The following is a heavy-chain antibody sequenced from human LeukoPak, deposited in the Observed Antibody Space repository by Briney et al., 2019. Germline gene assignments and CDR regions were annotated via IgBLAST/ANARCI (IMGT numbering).Heavy chain of an antibody. CDR3: ARGSSGSYYNSRFDY. Sequence: GGSLRLSCAASGFTFSSYGMHWVRQAPGKGLEWVSAISGSGGSPYYADSVKGRFTISRDNSKNTLYLQMNSLRGEDTAIYYRARGSSGSYYNSRFDYWGQGSLVTASS. D-gene: IGHD3-10*01. V-gene: IGHV3-23*01. CDR1: GFTFSSYG. J-gene: IGHJ4*02. CDR2: ISGSGGSP.